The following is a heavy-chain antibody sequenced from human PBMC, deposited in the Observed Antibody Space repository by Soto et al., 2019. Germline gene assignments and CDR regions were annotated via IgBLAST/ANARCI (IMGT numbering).Heavy chain of an antibody. CDR2: MNPDSGST. V-gene: IGHV1-8*01. D-gene: IGHD6-19*01. CDR1: GYPFTSYH. J-gene: IGHJ5*02. CDR3: ARGRCISKGYDSGWYIAH. Sequence: QVQLVQSGAEVKKPGASVKVSCKPSGYPFTSYHVNWVRQAPGQGLEWMGWMNPDSGSTDYALKFQGRLTMTRNTSMSTAYLELRSLTSEDTVIYYCARGRCISKGYDSGWYIAHCGQGTQVIVSS.